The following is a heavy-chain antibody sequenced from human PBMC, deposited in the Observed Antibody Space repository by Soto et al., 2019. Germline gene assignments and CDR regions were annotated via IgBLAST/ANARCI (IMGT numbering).Heavy chain of an antibody. CDR3: AGQVVAATPGHYYYGMDV. J-gene: IGHJ6*02. CDR1: GYSFTSYW. Sequence: PGESLKISCKGSGYSFTSYWISWVRQMPGKGLEWMGRIDPSDSYTNYSPSFQGHVTISADKSISTAYLQWSSLKASDTAMYYCAGQVVAATPGHYYYGMDVWGQGTTVTVSS. D-gene: IGHD2-15*01. V-gene: IGHV5-10-1*01. CDR2: IDPSDSYT.